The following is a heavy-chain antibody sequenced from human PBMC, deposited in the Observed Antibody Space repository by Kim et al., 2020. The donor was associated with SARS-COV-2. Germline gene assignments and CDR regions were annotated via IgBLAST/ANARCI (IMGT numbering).Heavy chain of an antibody. J-gene: IGHJ4*02. V-gene: IGHV3-11*01. D-gene: IGHD5-12*01. CDR3: ARIYDGGDY. CDR2: GDSV. Sequence: GDSVYYADSVKGRFTISRDNAKNSLYLQMNSLRADDTAVYYCARIYDGGDYWGQGTLVTVSS.